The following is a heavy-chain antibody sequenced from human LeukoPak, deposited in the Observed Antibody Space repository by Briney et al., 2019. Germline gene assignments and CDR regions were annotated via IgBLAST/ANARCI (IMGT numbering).Heavy chain of an antibody. Sequence: PGGSLRLSCAASGLTFSTYSMNWVRHAPGKGLEWVSYISSSSSTIYYADSVKGRFTISRDNAKNSLHLQVNTLRDEDTAVYYCAREYSSSSGKALDYWGQGTLVTVSS. CDR1: GLTFSTYS. CDR3: AREYSSSSGKALDY. D-gene: IGHD6-6*01. CDR2: ISSSSSTI. V-gene: IGHV3-48*02. J-gene: IGHJ4*02.